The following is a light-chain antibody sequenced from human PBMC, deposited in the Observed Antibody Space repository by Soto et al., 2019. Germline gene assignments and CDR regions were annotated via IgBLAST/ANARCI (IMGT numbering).Light chain of an antibody. CDR1: QSISTW. CDR3: QHRLS. CDR2: TAS. J-gene: IGKJ4*01. Sequence: DIQMTQSPSTLSTSVGDRITITCRASQSISTWLAWYQQKPGKAPKLLIYTASSLGNGVPSRFGGTVSGTECTLTISSLQPDDFATYCCQHRLSFGGGTKLEI. V-gene: IGKV1-5*03.